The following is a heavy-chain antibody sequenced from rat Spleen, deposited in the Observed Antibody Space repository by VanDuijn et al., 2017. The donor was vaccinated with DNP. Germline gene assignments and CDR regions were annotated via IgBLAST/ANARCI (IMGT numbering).Heavy chain of an antibody. CDR1: GFNFNAYW. CDR2: INKDSSTI. V-gene: IGHV4-2*01. D-gene: IGHD1-7*01. Sequence: EVKLVESGGGLVQPGRSLKLSCAASGFNFNAYWMGWVRQAPGKGLEWIGEINKDSSTINYSPSLKDKFTISRDNAQSNLYLQMSKLGSEDTAIYYCSSLGWLGWFAYWGQRALVTVAS. CDR3: SSLGWLGWFAY. J-gene: IGHJ3*01.